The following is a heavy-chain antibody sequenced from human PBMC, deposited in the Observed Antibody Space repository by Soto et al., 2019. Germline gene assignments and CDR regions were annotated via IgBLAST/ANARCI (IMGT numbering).Heavy chain of an antibody. D-gene: IGHD6-19*01. CDR2: IWYDGSNK. J-gene: IGHJ4*02. V-gene: IGHV3-33*01. CDR3: ARGLRSSGLPLDY. CDR1: GFTFSSYG. Sequence: GGSLRLSCAASGFTFSSYGMHWVRQAPGKGLEWVAVIWYDGSNKYYADSVKGRFTISRDNSKNTLYLQMNSLRAEDTAVYYCARGLRSSGLPLDYWGQGTLVTVSS.